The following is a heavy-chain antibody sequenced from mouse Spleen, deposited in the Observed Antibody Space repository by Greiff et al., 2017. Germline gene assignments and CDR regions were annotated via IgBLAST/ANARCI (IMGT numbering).Heavy chain of an antibody. CDR3: ARSTYYGYLYAMDY. V-gene: IGHV2-9-1*01. J-gene: IGHJ4*01. CDR2: IWTGGGT. Sequence: VRLVESGPGLVAPSQSLSITCTVSGFSLTSYAISWVRQPPGKGLEWLGVIWTGGGTNYNSALKSRLSISKDNSKSQVFLKMNSLQTDDTARYYCARSTYYGYLYAMDYWGQGTSVTVSS. D-gene: IGHD1-2*01. CDR1: GFSLTSYA.